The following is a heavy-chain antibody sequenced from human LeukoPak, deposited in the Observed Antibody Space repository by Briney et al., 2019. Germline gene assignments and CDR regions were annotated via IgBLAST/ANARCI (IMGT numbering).Heavy chain of an antibody. Sequence: GASVKVSCKASGGTFSSYAISWVRQAPGQGLEWMGGIIPIFGTANYAQKFQGRVTITADESTSTAYMELSSLRSEDTAVYYCARVGRYCSSTSCYGPDYYYYYSMDVWGQGTTVTVSS. CDR1: GGTFSSYA. D-gene: IGHD2-2*01. CDR2: IIPIFGTA. J-gene: IGHJ6*02. V-gene: IGHV1-69*13. CDR3: ARVGRYCSSTSCYGPDYYYYYSMDV.